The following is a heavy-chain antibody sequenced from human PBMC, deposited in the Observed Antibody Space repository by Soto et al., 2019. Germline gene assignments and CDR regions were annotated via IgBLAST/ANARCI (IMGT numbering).Heavy chain of an antibody. J-gene: IGHJ6*01. CDR1: GFTFCNYG. CDR2: ISGSGGST. Sequence: GGSLRLSCRTSGFTFCNYGMSWVRQAPGKGLEWVSGISGSGGSTYYADSVKGRFAISRDNSKNTLLLEITSLRVEDTAIYYCAKMECPTSLYYVMDVWGQGSTV. V-gene: IGHV3-23*01. D-gene: IGHD3-3*01. CDR3: AKMECPTSLYYVMDV.